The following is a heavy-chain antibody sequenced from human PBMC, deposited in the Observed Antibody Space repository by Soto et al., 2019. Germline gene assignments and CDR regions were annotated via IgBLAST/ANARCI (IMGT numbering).Heavy chain of an antibody. CDR3: AKDGQAAAGYYYYYYMDV. CDR1: GFTFDDYA. CDR2: ISWNSGSI. Sequence: ESGGGLVQPGRSLRLSCAASGFTFDDYAMHWVRQAPGKGLEWVSGISWNSGSIGYADSVKGRFTISRDNAKNSLYLQMNSLRAEDTALYYCAKDGQAAAGYYYYYYMDVWGKGTTVTVSS. D-gene: IGHD6-13*01. J-gene: IGHJ6*03. V-gene: IGHV3-9*01.